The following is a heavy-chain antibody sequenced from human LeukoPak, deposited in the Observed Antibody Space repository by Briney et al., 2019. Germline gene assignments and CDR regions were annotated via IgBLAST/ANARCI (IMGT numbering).Heavy chain of an antibody. J-gene: IGHJ3*02. CDR1: GFTFNNHA. CDR3: TRILVGGNRAFDI. Sequence: GGSLRLSCAASGFTFNNHAITWVRQAPGKGLEWVSAISGSGGTTNYADSVKGRFTISRDNAKNTLYLQMNSLRAEDTAMYYCTRILVGGNRAFDIWGQGTMATVSS. D-gene: IGHD2-21*01. CDR2: ISGSGGTT. V-gene: IGHV3-23*01.